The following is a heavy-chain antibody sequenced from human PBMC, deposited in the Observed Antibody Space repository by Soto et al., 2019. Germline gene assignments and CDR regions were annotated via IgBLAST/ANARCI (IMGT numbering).Heavy chain of an antibody. CDR1: GGSISRYY. Sequence: SETLSLTCPLSGGSISRYYSSWIRQPSGKGLEWIGYIYYSGSTNYNPSLKSRVTISVDTSKNQFSLKLSSVTAADTAVYYCARALKDYYYYYMDVWGKGTTVTVSS. J-gene: IGHJ6*03. CDR2: IYYSGST. D-gene: IGHD2-8*01. CDR3: ARALKDYYYYYMDV. V-gene: IGHV4-59*01.